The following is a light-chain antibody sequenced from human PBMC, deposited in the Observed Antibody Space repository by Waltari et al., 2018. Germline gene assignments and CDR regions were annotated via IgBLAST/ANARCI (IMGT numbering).Light chain of an antibody. CDR3: QQYYSYLT. CDR1: QGISSY. V-gene: IGKV1-8*01. J-gene: IGKJ2*01. CDR2: AAS. Sequence: AIRITQSPSSLPASTGDRVTLTCRASQGISSYLAWYQQKPGKAPNLRIYAASTLQSGVPSRFSGSGSGTDFTLTISCLQSEDFATYYCQQYYSYLTFGQGTKLEIK.